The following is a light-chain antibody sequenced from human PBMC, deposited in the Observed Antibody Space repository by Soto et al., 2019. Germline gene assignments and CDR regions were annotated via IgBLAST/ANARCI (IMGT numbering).Light chain of an antibody. CDR1: SSNIGSNY. CDR3: AVWDDSLSGVV. V-gene: IGLV1-47*01. CDR2: KNN. Sequence: QSVVTQPPSASGTPGQRVTISCSGSSSNIGSNYVYWYQHLPGTAPKVLIYKNNHRPSGVPDRFSGSKSDTSASLAISGLRSEDEAHYYCAVWDDSLSGVVFSGGTKLTVL. J-gene: IGLJ3*02.